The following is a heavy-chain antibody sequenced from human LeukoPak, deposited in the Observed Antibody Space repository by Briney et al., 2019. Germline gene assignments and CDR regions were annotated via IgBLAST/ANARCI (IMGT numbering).Heavy chain of an antibody. J-gene: IGHJ4*02. CDR1: GYTFTSYG. D-gene: IGHD6-6*01. Sequence: ASVKVSCKASGYTFTSYGISWVRQAPGQGLEWMEWISAYNGNTNYAQKLQGRVTMTTDTSTSTAYMELRSLRSDDTAVYYCARDGSVIAARFDFDYWGQGTLVTVSS. CDR2: ISAYNGNT. V-gene: IGHV1-18*01. CDR3: ARDGSVIAARFDFDY.